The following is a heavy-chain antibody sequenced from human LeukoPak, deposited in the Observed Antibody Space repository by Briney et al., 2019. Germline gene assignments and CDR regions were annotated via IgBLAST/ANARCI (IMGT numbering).Heavy chain of an antibody. V-gene: IGHV3-21*01. CDR3: ARDLGWYFDL. J-gene: IGHJ2*01. Sequence: GGSLRLSCAASGFTFSSYSMNWVRQAPGKGLEWVSSISSRSSYIYYADSVKGRFTISRDNAKNSLYLQMNSLRAEDTAVYYCARDLGWYFDLWGRGTLVTVSS. CDR1: GFTFSSYS. CDR2: ISSRSSYI.